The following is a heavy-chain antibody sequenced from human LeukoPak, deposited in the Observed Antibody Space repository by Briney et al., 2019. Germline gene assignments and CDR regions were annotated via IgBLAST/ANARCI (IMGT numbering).Heavy chain of an antibody. CDR2: IHFSGST. CDR1: DASISGYY. Sequence: PPETLSLTCTVSDASISGYYWSWIRQPPGKGLEWIGSIHFSGSTNYNPSLRSRVTISVDTSKNQLSLKRSSVTAADTAVYYCARWLVTKSGYYYGMDVWGQRTTVTVSS. D-gene: IGHD2-21*02. V-gene: IGHV4-59*01. J-gene: IGHJ6*02. CDR3: ARWLVTKSGYYYGMDV.